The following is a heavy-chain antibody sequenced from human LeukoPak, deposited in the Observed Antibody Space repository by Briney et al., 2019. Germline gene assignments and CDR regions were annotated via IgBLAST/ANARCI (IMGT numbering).Heavy chain of an antibody. Sequence: SVKVSCKASGGTFSSYAISRVRQAPGQGLEWMGGIIPIFGTANYAQKFQGRVTITTDESTSTAYMELSSLRSEDTAVYYCARDVGNVAGTFWFDPWGQGTLVTVSS. D-gene: IGHD6-19*01. CDR1: GGTFSSYA. J-gene: IGHJ5*02. CDR3: ARDVGNVAGTFWFDP. CDR2: IIPIFGTA. V-gene: IGHV1-69*05.